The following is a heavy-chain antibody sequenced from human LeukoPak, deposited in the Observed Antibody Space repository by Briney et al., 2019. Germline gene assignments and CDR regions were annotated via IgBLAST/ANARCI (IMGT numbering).Heavy chain of an antibody. CDR1: GFTFSNSL. CDR2: IDTDGSTT. J-gene: IGHJ4*02. Sequence: GGSLRLSCAASGFTFSNSLMHWVRQVPGKGLVWVARIDTDGSTTHYADSVKARFTIPRDNAKNTLYLQMNSLRAEDTAVYYCARDRDGYNYWGQGTLVTVSS. D-gene: IGHD5-24*01. V-gene: IGHV3-74*01. CDR3: ARDRDGYNY.